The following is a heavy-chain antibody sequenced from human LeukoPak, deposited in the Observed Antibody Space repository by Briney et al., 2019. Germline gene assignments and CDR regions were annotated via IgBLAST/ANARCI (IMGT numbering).Heavy chain of an antibody. J-gene: IGHJ4*02. CDR3: ARDPSGWYFVDY. V-gene: IGHV3-66*01. CDR1: EFSVGSNY. D-gene: IGHD6-19*01. CDR2: IYSGGST. Sequence: GGSLRLSCAASEFSVGSNYMTWARQAPGKGLEWVSLIYSGGSTYYADSVRGRFTISRDNSKNTLYLQMNSLRAEDTAVYYCARDPSGWYFVDYWGQGTLVTVSS.